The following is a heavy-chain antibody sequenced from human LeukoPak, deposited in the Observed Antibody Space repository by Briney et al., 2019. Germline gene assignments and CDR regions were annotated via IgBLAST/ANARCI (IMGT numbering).Heavy chain of an antibody. V-gene: IGHV1-46*01. CDR1: GYTFTRYH. J-gene: IGHJ4*02. Sequence: ASVKVSCKASGYTFTRYHMHWVRQAPGQGLEWMGIINPSGGSTTYAQKFQGRVTMTKDTSTSTVDMELSSLRSEDTAVYYCASVNYYDSSGYDYWGQGTLVTVSS. CDR2: INPSGGST. CDR3: ASVNYYDSSGYDY. D-gene: IGHD3-22*01.